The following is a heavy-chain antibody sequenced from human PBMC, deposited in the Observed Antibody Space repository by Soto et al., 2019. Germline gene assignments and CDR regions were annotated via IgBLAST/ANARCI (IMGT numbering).Heavy chain of an antibody. CDR2: ISDSGRI. CDR3: ARDRMAADATEVAFDF. CDR1: GGSISTYF. V-gene: IGHV4-59*01. Sequence: QVQLQESGPGLVKPSETLSLTCAVSGGSISTYFWNWLRQPPGKGLEWSAYISDSGRILYNPSLKSRVTISLDASRNQFPLRLSSVTAADTAVYSCARDRMAADATEVAFDFWGKGTMVTVSS. D-gene: IGHD6-13*01. J-gene: IGHJ3*01.